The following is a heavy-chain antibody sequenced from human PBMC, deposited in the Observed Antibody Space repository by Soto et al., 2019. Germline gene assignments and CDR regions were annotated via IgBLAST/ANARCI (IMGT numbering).Heavy chain of an antibody. CDR3: ARDFASSSWYEYYFDY. Sequence: GGSLRLSCAASGFTFSSYGMHWVRQAPGKGLEWVAVIWYDGSNKYYADSVKGRFTISRDNSKNTLYLQMNSLRAEDTAVYYCARDFASSSWYEYYFDYWGQGTMVTVSS. CDR1: GFTFSSYG. V-gene: IGHV3-33*01. D-gene: IGHD6-13*01. J-gene: IGHJ4*02. CDR2: IWYDGSNK.